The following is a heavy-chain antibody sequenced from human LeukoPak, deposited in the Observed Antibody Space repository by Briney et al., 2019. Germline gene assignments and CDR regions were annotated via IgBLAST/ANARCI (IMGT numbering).Heavy chain of an antibody. CDR1: GFPFSAYW. CDR2: IKEDGSVQ. V-gene: IGHV3-7*01. CDR3: VGQLLRVV. Sequence: GGSLRLSCTASGFPFSAYWISWVRKAPGKGMEWVANIKEDGSVQDYADSVKGRFTISKDNAKNSLYLQMNSLRVDDTGVYYCVGQLLRVVWGKGTTVTVSS. D-gene: IGHD2-2*01. J-gene: IGHJ6*04.